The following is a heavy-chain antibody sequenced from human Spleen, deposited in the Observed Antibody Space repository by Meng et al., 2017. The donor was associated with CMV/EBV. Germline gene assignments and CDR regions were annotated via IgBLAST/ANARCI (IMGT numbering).Heavy chain of an antibody. V-gene: IGHV1-2*02. CDR2: IDPNSGGT. CDR3: ARVADQLPFDY. J-gene: IGHJ4*02. Sequence: ASVKVSCKAAGYTFTDHYIHWVRQASGQGLEWMGWIDPNSGGTNYAQKFQGRVTMTRDSSVSSVYMELSRLRSDDTALYYCARVADQLPFDYWGQGTLVTVSS. D-gene: IGHD2-2*01. CDR1: GYTFTDHY.